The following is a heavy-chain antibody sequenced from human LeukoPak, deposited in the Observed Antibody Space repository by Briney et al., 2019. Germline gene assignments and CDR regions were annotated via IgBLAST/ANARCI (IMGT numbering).Heavy chain of an antibody. CDR1: GVSISPYY. J-gene: IGHJ3*01. Sequence: PSETLSLTCAVSGVSISPYYWAWLRQPPAKGLEWIGYIHTRGSNNQYPSLKSRVTISVDKSKNHCALRLPSVTAADTAVYYCARLSAAVHLGAFDLWGQGTMVTVSS. CDR3: ARLSAAVHLGAFDL. V-gene: IGHV4-4*09. CDR2: IHTRGSN. D-gene: IGHD3-3*01.